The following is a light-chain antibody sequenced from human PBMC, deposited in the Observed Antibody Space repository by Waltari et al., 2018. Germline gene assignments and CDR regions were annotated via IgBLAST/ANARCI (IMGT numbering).Light chain of an antibody. CDR2: GAS. V-gene: IGKV3-15*01. Sequence: EIVMTQSPATLSVSPGERVTPSCRASQSVSSKLAWYQQKPGQAPRLLIYGASTRATAIPARFSGSGSGTEFTLTISSLQSEDFAVYYCQQYNTWPRFGQGTKVDIK. J-gene: IGKJ1*01. CDR3: QQYNTWPR. CDR1: QSVSSK.